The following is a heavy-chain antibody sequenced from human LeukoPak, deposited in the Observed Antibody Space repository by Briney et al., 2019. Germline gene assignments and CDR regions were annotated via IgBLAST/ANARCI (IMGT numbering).Heavy chain of an antibody. J-gene: IGHJ4*02. V-gene: IGHV1-69*06. CDR3: AKDAIQQQLARGFGY. CDR1: GGTFSSYA. Sequence: SVKVSCKASGGTFSSYAISWVRQAPGQGLEWMGGIIPIFGTANYAQKFQGRVTITADKSTSTAYMELSSLRSEDTAVYYCAKDAIQQQLARGFGYWGQGTLVTVSS. D-gene: IGHD6-13*01. CDR2: IIPIFGTA.